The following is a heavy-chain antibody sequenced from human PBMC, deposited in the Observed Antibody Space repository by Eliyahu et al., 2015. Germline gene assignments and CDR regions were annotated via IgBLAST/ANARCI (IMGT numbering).Heavy chain of an antibody. CDR3: AAIHGGAFDI. CDR2: IKQDGSEK. Sequence: EVQLVESGGGLVQPGGSLXLSCAASGFTFSSYWMSWXRPAPGKGLEWVANIKQDGSEKYYVDSVKGRFTISRDNAKNSLYLQMNSLRAEDTAVYYCAAIHGGAFDIWGQGTMVTVSS. D-gene: IGHD3-10*01. J-gene: IGHJ3*02. CDR1: GFTFSSYW. V-gene: IGHV3-7*01.